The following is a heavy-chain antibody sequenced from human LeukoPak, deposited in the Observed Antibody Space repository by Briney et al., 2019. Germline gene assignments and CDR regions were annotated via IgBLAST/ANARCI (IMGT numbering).Heavy chain of an antibody. J-gene: IGHJ3*02. CDR3: ARADLAYCGGDCYSYAFDI. CDR1: GGTFSSYA. CDR2: IIPNFGTA. V-gene: IGHV1-69*13. Sequence: SVKVSRKASGGTFSSYASRWVRQAPGQPLEWMGGIIPNFGTANYAQKFQGRVTITPDESTSTAYMELSSLRSEDTAVYYCARADLAYCGGDCYSYAFDIWGQGTMVTVSS. D-gene: IGHD2-21*01.